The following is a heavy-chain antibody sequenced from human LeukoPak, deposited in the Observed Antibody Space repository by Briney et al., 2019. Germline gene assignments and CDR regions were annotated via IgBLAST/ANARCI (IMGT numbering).Heavy chain of an antibody. V-gene: IGHV1-2*02. D-gene: IGHD5-24*01. CDR3: ARGGDGYNSGYFDY. Sequence: GASVKVSCKASGYTFTGYYMHWVRQAPGQGLEWVGWINPNSGGTNYAQKFQGRVTMTRDTSISTAYMELSRLRSDDTAVYYCARGGDGYNSGYFDYWGQGTLVTVSS. CDR1: GYTFTGYY. CDR2: INPNSGGT. J-gene: IGHJ4*02.